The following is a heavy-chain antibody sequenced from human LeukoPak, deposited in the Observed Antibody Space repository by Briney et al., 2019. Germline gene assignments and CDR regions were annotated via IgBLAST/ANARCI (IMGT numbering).Heavy chain of an antibody. CDR2: IVVGSGNT. CDR3: AVTYYYDSSGYRTQFDY. J-gene: IGHJ4*02. D-gene: IGHD3-22*01. CDR1: GFTCTSSA. Sequence: SVKVSCKASGFTCTSSAMQWVRQARGQRLEWIGWIVVGSGNTNYAQKFQERVTITRDMSTSTAYMELSSLRSEDTAVYYCAVTYYYDSSGYRTQFDYWGQGTLVTVSS. V-gene: IGHV1-58*02.